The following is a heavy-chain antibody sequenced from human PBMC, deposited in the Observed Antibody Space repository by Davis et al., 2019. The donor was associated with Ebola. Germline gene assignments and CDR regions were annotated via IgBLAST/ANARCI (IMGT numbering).Heavy chain of an antibody. V-gene: IGHV4-31*03. D-gene: IGHD3-22*01. CDR3: ASDLRYDSSGYDYYFYMDV. Sequence: LRLSCTVSGGSISRGGSYWTWIRQHPGKGLEWIGYIYYSGSTYYKPSLKSRVTISLDTSKNQFSLNLYSVTAADTAVYYCASDLRYDSSGYDYYFYMDVWGKGTTVTVSS. J-gene: IGHJ6*03. CDR1: GGSISRGGSY. CDR2: IYYSGST.